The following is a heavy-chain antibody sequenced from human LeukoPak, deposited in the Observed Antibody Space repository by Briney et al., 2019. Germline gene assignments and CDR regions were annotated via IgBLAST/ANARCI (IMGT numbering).Heavy chain of an antibody. D-gene: IGHD6-19*01. CDR2: ISAYNGNT. CDR1: GYTFSDYY. Sequence: GASVKVSCTASGYTFSDYYIHWLRQAPGQGLEWMGWISAYNGNTNYAQKLQGRVTMTTDTSTSTAYMELRSLRSDDTAVYYCARDRGIAVAGTIDYWGQGTLVTVSS. V-gene: IGHV1-18*04. CDR3: ARDRGIAVAGTIDY. J-gene: IGHJ4*02.